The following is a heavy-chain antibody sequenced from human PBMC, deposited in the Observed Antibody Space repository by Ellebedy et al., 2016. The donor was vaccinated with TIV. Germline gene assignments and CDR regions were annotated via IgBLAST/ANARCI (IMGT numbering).Heavy chain of an antibody. V-gene: IGHV1-18*04. CDR2: IKPSSGDT. D-gene: IGHD5/OR15-5a*01. Sequence: AASVKVSCKASGYTFITYGISWVRQAPGQGLEWMGWIKPSSGDTDYAQLYQDRLTLTADKSTNTVYMELRNLRSDDTAVYYCARDRSTNDYWGQGTLVTVSS. CDR1: GYTFITYG. CDR3: ARDRSTNDY. J-gene: IGHJ4*02.